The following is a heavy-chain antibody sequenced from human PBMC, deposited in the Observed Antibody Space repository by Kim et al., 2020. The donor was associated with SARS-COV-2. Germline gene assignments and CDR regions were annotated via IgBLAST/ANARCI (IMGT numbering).Heavy chain of an antibody. Sequence: SYAQKFQGRVTMTRDTSTSTVYMELSSLRSEDTAVYYCARRTGDRAYFDYWGQGTLVTVSS. D-gene: IGHD7-27*01. J-gene: IGHJ4*02. V-gene: IGHV1-46*01. CDR3: ARRTGDRAYFDY.